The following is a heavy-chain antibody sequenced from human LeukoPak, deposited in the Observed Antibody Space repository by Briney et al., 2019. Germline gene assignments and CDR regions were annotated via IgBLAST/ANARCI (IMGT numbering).Heavy chain of an antibody. D-gene: IGHD2-15*01. CDR1: GFTFSSYA. Sequence: GGSLRLSCAASGFTFSSYAMSWVRQAPGKGLEWVSAISGSTTSTNYADSVKGRFASSRDNSKNTLYLQMNSLRAEDTAVYYCAKGGYCSGRSCPYGMDVWGQGTTVTVSS. V-gene: IGHV3-23*01. CDR2: ISGSTTST. CDR3: AKGGYCSGRSCPYGMDV. J-gene: IGHJ6*02.